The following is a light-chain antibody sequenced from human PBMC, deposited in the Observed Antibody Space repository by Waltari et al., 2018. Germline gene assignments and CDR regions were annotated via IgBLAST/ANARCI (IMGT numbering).Light chain of an antibody. Sequence: EIVLTQSPGTLSLSPGERATLSCRASQSVSSTYLAWYQQKPGRAPRRLIYGASSRATGIPDRFSGSGSATDFTLIISRLEPEDVAVYYCQQYGSSPSFGQGTKLEIK. CDR3: QQYGSSPS. V-gene: IGKV3-20*01. CDR1: QSVSSTY. J-gene: IGKJ2*01. CDR2: GAS.